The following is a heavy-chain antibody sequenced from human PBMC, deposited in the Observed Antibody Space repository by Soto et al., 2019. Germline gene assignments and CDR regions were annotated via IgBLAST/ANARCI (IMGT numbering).Heavy chain of an antibody. V-gene: IGHV1-69*02. CDR3: AGARITMIVDAEYSQH. CDR2: IIPILGIA. D-gene: IGHD3-22*01. Sequence: QVQLVQSGAEVKKPGSSVKVSCKASGGTFSSYTISWVRQAPGQGLEWMGRIIPILGIANYAQKFQGRVTITADKSTSTAYMELSSLRSEDTAVYYCAGARITMIVDAEYSQHWGQGTLVTVSS. J-gene: IGHJ1*01. CDR1: GGTFSSYT.